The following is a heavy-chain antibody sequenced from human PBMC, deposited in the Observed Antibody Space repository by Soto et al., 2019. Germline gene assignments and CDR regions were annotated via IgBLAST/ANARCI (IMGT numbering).Heavy chain of an antibody. J-gene: IGHJ4*02. V-gene: IGHV1-69*01. CDR1: GGTFSSYA. Sequence: QVQLVQSGAEVKKPGSSVKVSCKASGGTFSSYAISWVRQAPGQXLEWMGGIIPIFGTANYAQKFQGRVTITADESXXXAXMXLXXXXXXXXXXXXXXRSSIAAAGTDYWGQGTLVTVSS. CDR2: IIPIFGTA. D-gene: IGHD6-13*01. CDR3: XRSSIAAAGTDY.